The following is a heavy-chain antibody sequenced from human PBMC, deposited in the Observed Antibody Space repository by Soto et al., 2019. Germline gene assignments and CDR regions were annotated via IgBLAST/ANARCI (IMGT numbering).Heavy chain of an antibody. CDR3: ARGIAARTPPDN. J-gene: IGHJ4*02. CDR1: GFTFGSRA. D-gene: IGHD6-6*01. Sequence: GGSLRLSCVASGFTFGSRAMSWVRQAPGEGLEWVSTITDTGGDTKYADSVRGRFTISRDNAKNSVYLQMNSLRAEDTAVYYCARGIAARTPPDNWGQGTLVTVSS. V-gene: IGHV3-23*01. CDR2: ITDTGGDT.